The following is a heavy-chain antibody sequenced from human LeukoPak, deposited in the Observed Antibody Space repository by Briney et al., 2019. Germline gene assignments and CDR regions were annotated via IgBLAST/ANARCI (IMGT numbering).Heavy chain of an antibody. D-gene: IGHD3-10*01. V-gene: IGHV4-34*01. CDR3: ARDGGNVVRGVIGYYYYGMDV. Sequence: PSETLSLTCAVYGGSFSGYYWSWIRQPPGKGLEWIGEINHSGSTNYNPSLKSRVTISVDTSKNQFSLKLSSVTAADTAVYYCARDGGNVVRGVIGYYYYGMDVWGQGTTVTVSS. CDR2: INHSGST. J-gene: IGHJ6*02. CDR1: GGSFSGYY.